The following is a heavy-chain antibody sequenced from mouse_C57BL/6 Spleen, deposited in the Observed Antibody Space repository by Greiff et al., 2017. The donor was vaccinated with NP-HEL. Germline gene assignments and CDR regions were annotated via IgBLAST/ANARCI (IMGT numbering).Heavy chain of an antibody. Sequence: VQLQQSGPELVKPGASVKISCKASGYAFSSSWMNWVKQRPGKGLEWIGRIYPGDGDTNYNGKFKGKATLTADKSSSTAYMQLSSLTSEDSAVYFCARETNGGYFDYWGQGTTLTVSS. CDR3: ARETNGGYFDY. J-gene: IGHJ2*01. V-gene: IGHV1-82*01. CDR1: GYAFSSSW. D-gene: IGHD4-1*01. CDR2: IYPGDGDT.